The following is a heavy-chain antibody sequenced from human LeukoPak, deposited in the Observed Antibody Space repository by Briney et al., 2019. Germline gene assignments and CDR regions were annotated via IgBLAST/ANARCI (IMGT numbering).Heavy chain of an antibody. J-gene: IGHJ6*03. CDR2: IYYSGST. CDR1: GGSISSSSYY. D-gene: IGHD6-6*01. V-gene: IGHV4-39*01. Sequence: SETLSLTCTVSGGSISSSSYYWGWIRQPPGKGLEWIGSIYYSGSTYYNPSLKSRVTISVDTSKNQFSLKLSSVTAADTAVYYCARGSSSRGYYYYYMDVWGKGTTVTVSS. CDR3: ARGSSSRGYYYYYMDV.